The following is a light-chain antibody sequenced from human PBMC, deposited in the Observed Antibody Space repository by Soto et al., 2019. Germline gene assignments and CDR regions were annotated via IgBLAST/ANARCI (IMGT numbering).Light chain of an antibody. J-gene: IGLJ1*01. CDR1: GSGLGHYNS. CDR3: CSYAGNYGYV. CDR2: DVS. Sequence: QSALAQPRSVSGSPGQSVTISCTGTGSGLGHYNSVSRYQSHPGKAPKLIIFDVSERPAGVPHRFSGSKSANTASLTISGLEAEDEADYYCCSYAGNYGYVFGAGTKVTVL. V-gene: IGLV2-11*01.